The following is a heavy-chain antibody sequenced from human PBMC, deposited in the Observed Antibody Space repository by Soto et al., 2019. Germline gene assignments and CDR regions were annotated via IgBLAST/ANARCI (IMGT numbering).Heavy chain of an antibody. CDR1: GGSVSSGSYY. D-gene: IGHD6-19*01. CDR3: ARTKGGYSSGWYIY. CDR2: IYYSGST. V-gene: IGHV4-61*01. J-gene: IGHJ4*02. Sequence: SETLSLTCTVSGGSVSSGSYYWSWIRQPPGKGLEWIGYIYYSGSTNYNPSLKSRVTISVDTSKNQFSLKLSSVTAADTAVYYCARTKGGYSSGWYIYWGQGTLVTVSS.